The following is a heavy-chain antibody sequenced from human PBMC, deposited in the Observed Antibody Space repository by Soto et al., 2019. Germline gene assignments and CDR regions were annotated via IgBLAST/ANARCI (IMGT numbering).Heavy chain of an antibody. J-gene: IGHJ5*02. V-gene: IGHV3-33*01. D-gene: IGHD3-22*01. CDR1: GFTFSSYG. Sequence: GPLRLSCAASGFTFSSYGMHWVRQAPGKGLEWVAVIWYDGSNKYYADSVKGRFTISRDNSKNTLYLQMNSLRAEDTAVYYCARGYDSSGYYFNNWFDPWGQGTLVTVSS. CDR2: IWYDGSNK. CDR3: ARGYDSSGYYFNNWFDP.